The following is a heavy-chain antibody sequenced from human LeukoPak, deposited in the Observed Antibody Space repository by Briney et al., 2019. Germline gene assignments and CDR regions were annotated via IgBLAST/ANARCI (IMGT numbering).Heavy chain of an antibody. CDR1: GFTFSSYA. J-gene: IGHJ4*02. Sequence: PGGSLRLSCAASGFTFSSYAMSWVRQAPGKGLEWVSSISDSGGSTYYADSVKGRFTISRDDSKNTLYLQMNSLRAEDTVVYYCPKEGGVIGTKDYFDYWGQGTLVTVSS. CDR3: PKEGGVIGTKDYFDY. V-gene: IGHV3-23*01. CDR2: ISDSGGST. D-gene: IGHD3-16*01.